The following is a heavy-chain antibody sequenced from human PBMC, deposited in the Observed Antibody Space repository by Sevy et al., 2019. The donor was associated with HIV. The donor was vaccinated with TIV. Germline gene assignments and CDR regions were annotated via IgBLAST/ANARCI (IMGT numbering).Heavy chain of an antibody. V-gene: IGHV3-30-3*01. J-gene: IGHJ6*02. Sequence: GGSLRLSCAASGFTFSSYAMHWVRQAPGKGLEWVAVISYDGSNKYYADSVKGRFTISRDNSKNTLYLQMNSLRAEGTAVYYCAREGGDCSGGSCYLTYYYYGMDVWGQGTTVTVSS. D-gene: IGHD2-15*01. CDR2: ISYDGSNK. CDR3: AREGGDCSGGSCYLTYYYYGMDV. CDR1: GFTFSSYA.